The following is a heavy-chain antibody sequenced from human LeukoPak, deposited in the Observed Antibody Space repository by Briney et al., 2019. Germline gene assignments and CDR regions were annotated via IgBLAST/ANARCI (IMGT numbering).Heavy chain of an antibody. D-gene: IGHD3-16*02. Sequence: PPGGSLRLSCAASGFTFSSYAMHWVRQAPGKGLEWVAVISYDGSNKYYADSVKGRFTISRDNSKNTLYLQMNSLRAEDTAVYYCARDGAVAFGGVIVRSDAFDIWGQGTMVTVSS. CDR2: ISYDGSNK. V-gene: IGHV3-30*04. CDR3: ARDGAVAFGGVIVRSDAFDI. J-gene: IGHJ3*02. CDR1: GFTFSSYA.